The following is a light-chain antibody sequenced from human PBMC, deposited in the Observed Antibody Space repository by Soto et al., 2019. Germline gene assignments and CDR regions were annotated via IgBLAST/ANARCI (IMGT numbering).Light chain of an antibody. J-gene: IGKJ5*01. V-gene: IGKV1-12*01. CDR1: LTIGDS. CDR2: GAS. CDR3: QQAYIFPIP. Sequence: DIQMTQSPSSLSASVGDRVTITCRASLTIGDSLSWFQQKAGKPPTLLIYGASALQSGVPARFSGSGSGTDFTLSINSLQPEDFATYYCQQAYIFPIPFGQGRLPEV.